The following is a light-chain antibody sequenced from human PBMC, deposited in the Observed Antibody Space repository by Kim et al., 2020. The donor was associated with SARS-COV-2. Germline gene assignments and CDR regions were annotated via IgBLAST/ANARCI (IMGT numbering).Light chain of an antibody. CDR3: QQYSDYPWT. CDR2: KAS. V-gene: IGKV1-5*03. CDR1: QSIGSL. Sequence: DIQMTQSPSTLSASVGDRVTITCRASQSIGSLLVWYQQKSGKAPKILVYKASNLESGFPSRFSGSGSGTEFTFTINSLQPDDFATYYCQQYSDYPWTFGRGTKVDIK. J-gene: IGKJ1*01.